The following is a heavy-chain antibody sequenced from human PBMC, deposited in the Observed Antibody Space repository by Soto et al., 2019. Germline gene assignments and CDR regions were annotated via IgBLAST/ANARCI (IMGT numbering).Heavy chain of an antibody. CDR2: IKSKTDGGTT. Sequence: GGSLRLSCAASGFTFRNAWMSWARQAPGKGLEGFGRIKSKTDGGTTYYAAPVKGRFTISRDDSKNTLYLKMNSLKTEDTAVYYCTTWGSRGWLVSSRAYWGQGTMVTVSS. CDR3: TTWGSRGWLVSSRAY. CDR1: GFTFRNAW. J-gene: IGHJ4*02. D-gene: IGHD6-19*01. V-gene: IGHV3-15*01.